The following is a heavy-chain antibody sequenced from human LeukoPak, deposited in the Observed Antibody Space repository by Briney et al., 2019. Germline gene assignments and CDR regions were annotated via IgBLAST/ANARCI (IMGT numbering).Heavy chain of an antibody. CDR2: IYTSGST. V-gene: IGHV4-4*07. Sequence: SETLSLTCTVSGGSISSYYWSWIRQPAGKGLEWIGRIYTSGSTNYNPSLKSRVTISVDTSKNQFSLKLSFVTAADTAVYYCARARGYCSGGSCGYFQHWGQGTLVTVSS. CDR3: ARARGYCSGGSCGYFQH. CDR1: GGSISSYY. J-gene: IGHJ1*01. D-gene: IGHD2-15*01.